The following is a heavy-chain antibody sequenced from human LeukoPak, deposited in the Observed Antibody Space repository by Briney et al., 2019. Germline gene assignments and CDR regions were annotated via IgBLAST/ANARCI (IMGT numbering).Heavy chain of an antibody. J-gene: IGHJ4*02. Sequence: GGSLRLSCAASGFTFSSCDMHWGRQAPGKGLEWVSGIGTLLDTDYPDSLKGRFTISRENAKNSVFLQMNNVRAGDTAVYYCVRGRNNHYFDDSGYYPYWGQGTLVTVSS. V-gene: IGHV3-13*01. CDR3: VRGRNNHYFDDSGYYPY. CDR1: GFTFSSCD. D-gene: IGHD3-22*01. CDR2: IGTLLDT.